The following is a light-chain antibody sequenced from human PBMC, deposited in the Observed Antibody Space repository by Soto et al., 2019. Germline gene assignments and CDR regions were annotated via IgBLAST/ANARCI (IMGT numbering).Light chain of an antibody. CDR1: SGHSSYA. CDR3: QAWGTGVV. CDR2: LNSDGSH. V-gene: IGLV4-69*01. Sequence: QPVLTQSPSASASLGASVKLTCTLSSGHSSYAIAWHQQQPEKGPRYLMKLNSDGSHSKGDGIPDRFSGSSSRAERYLTISSLQSEDEADYYCQAWGTGVVFGGGTKLTVL. J-gene: IGLJ2*01.